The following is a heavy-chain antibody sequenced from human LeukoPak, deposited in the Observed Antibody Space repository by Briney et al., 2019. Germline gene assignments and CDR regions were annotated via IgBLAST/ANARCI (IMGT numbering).Heavy chain of an antibody. CDR2: IYYSGST. CDR1: GGSVSSYY. J-gene: IGHJ4*02. V-gene: IGHV4-59*08. Sequence: SETLSLTCTVSGGSVSSYYWSWIRQPPGKGLEWIGYIYYSGSTNYNPSLKSRVTISVDTSKNQFSLKLSSLTAADTAVYYCARHSDPYYDILTGYYSGLSVGDWGQGTLVTVSS. D-gene: IGHD3-9*01. CDR3: ARHSDPYYDILTGYYSGLSVGD.